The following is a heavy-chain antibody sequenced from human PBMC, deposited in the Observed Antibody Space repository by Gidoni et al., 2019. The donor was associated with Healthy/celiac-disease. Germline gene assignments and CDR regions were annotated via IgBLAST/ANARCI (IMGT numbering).Heavy chain of an antibody. CDR2: ISGSVGST. Sequence: EVQLLESGGGLLQPGGSLRLSCAASGFTFSRYAMSWVRHAPGKGLEWVSAISGSVGSTYYADSVKGRFTISRDNSKNTLYLQMNSLRAEDTAVYYCAKGGGRDSSGYYGGYFDYWGQGTLVTVSS. V-gene: IGHV3-23*01. D-gene: IGHD3-22*01. CDR1: GFTFSRYA. J-gene: IGHJ4*02. CDR3: AKGGGRDSSGYYGGYFDY.